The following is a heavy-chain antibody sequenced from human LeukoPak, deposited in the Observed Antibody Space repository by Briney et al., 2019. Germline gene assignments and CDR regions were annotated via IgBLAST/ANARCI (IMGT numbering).Heavy chain of an antibody. CDR1: GFTFSSYW. CDR2: IDSDGSRI. D-gene: IGHD5-24*01. Sequence: PGGSLRLSCAASGFTFSSYWMHWVRQAPGKGLVWVSRIDSDGSRISHGDSVRGRFTISRDNAKNTLYLQMNSQRAEDTAVYYCAGGRDRSSLYFDSWGQGTLVTVSS. J-gene: IGHJ4*02. CDR3: AGGRDRSSLYFDS. V-gene: IGHV3-74*01.